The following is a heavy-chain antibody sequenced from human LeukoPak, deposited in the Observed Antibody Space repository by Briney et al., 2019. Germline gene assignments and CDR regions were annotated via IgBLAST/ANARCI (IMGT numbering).Heavy chain of an antibody. J-gene: IGHJ4*02. CDR1: GGSISSYY. V-gene: IGHV4-59*12. CDR2: IYHSGST. D-gene: IGHD2-2*01. CDR3: AREIGYCSSTSCYPDY. Sequence: TSETLSLTCTVSGGSISSYYWSWIRQPPGKGLEWIGYIYHSGSTYYNPSLKSRVTISVDRSKNQFSLKLSSVTAADTAVYYCAREIGYCSSTSCYPDYWGQGTLVTVSS.